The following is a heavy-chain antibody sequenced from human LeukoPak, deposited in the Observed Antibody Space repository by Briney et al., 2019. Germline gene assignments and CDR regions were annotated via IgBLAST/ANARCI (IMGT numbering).Heavy chain of an antibody. Sequence: GGSLRLSCAASGFTFSSYGMHWVRQAPGKGLEWVAVISYDGSNKDYADSVKGRFTISRDNSKNTLYLQMNSLRAEDTAVYYCARDLVGAPGFDYWGQGTLVTVSS. D-gene: IGHD1-26*01. CDR2: ISYDGSNK. CDR1: GFTFSSYG. CDR3: ARDLVGAPGFDY. J-gene: IGHJ4*02. V-gene: IGHV3-30*03.